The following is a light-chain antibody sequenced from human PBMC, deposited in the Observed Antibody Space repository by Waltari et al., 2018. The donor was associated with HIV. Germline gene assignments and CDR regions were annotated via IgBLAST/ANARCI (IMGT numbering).Light chain of an antibody. CDR2: GVS. Sequence: QSALTQPASLSGSPGQSTTITCSGTGSDIGLYDLVSWYRQEPGKAPRLLIYGVSNRPSEISRRFSGSKARTTASLTISALQADDEGDYYCSAYTMSGSLVFGGGTKLTVL. CDR3: SAYTMSGSLV. J-gene: IGLJ2*01. CDR1: GSDIGLYDL. V-gene: IGLV2-14*01.